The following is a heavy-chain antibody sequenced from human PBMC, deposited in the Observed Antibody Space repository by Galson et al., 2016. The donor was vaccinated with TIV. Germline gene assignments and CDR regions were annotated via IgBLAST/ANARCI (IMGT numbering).Heavy chain of an antibody. CDR2: IYAGDSDT. CDR1: GYSFTSNW. D-gene: IGHD5-18*01. CDR3: ARAPGYTGYSYGYFDS. V-gene: IGHV5-51*03. J-gene: IGHJ4*02. Sequence: QSGAEVKKPGESLKISCKVSGYSFTSNWIAWVRQMPGKGLEWMGIIYAGDSDTRYSPSFQGQVTISADESVSTAYLQRSNLKASDSAMYFCARAPGYTGYSYGYFDSWGRGTLVTVSS.